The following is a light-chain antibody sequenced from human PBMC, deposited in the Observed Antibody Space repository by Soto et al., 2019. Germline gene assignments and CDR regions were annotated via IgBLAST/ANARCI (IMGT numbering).Light chain of an antibody. CDR1: QSVSSSY. CDR3: QQYGSSPYT. V-gene: IGKV3-20*01. CDR2: GAS. Sequence: ESVLTQSPGTLSLSPGERATLSCRSSQSVSSSYLAWYPQKPGQAPRLIIDGASDRATGIPYRFSGSGYGTDFTLTISRLEPEDFAVYYCQQYGSSPYTFGQGTKLEIK. J-gene: IGKJ2*01.